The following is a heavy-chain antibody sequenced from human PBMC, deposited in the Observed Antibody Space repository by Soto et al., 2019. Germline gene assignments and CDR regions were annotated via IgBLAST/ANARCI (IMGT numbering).Heavy chain of an antibody. V-gene: IGHV3-23*01. D-gene: IGHD4-4*01. Sequence: EVQPLESGGGLVQPGGSLRLSCAASGFTFSNYVMAWVRQTPGKGLEWVSTISGSGSNAYYADSGKGRFLISRDRSKNTLYLQMNSLRAEDTAVYYCAKDFTVYFYYMDVWGKGTTVTVSS. CDR2: ISGSGSNA. J-gene: IGHJ6*03. CDR3: AKDFTVYFYYMDV. CDR1: GFTFSNYV.